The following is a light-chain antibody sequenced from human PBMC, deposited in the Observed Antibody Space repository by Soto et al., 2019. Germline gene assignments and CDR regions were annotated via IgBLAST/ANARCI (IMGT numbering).Light chain of an antibody. V-gene: IGLV2-8*01. CDR2: EVS. CDR3: SSYAGSNNLGVV. Sequence: QYALTQPPSASGSPGQSVTISCTGTSSDVGGYNYVSWYQQHPGKAPKLMIYEVSKRPSGVPDRFSGSKSGNTASLTVSGLQAEDEADYYCSSYAGSNNLGVVFGGGTKLTVL. CDR1: SSDVGGYNY. J-gene: IGLJ2*01.